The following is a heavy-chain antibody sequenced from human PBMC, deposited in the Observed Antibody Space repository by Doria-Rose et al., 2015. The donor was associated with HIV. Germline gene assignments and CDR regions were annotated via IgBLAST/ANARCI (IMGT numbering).Heavy chain of an antibody. V-gene: IGHV4-34*01. CDR3: ARRPPYSSSWKY. D-gene: IGHD6-13*01. CDR1: GGSFSGYY. J-gene: IGHJ4*02. Sequence: QVQLQQWGAGLLKPSETLSLTCAVYGGSFSGYYWSWIRQSPGKGLQWIGEINHSGNSNYNPSLNSRVTVSVDTSKNQFSLKRRSVPAADTAVYYCARRPPYSSSWKYWGQGTLVTVSS. CDR2: INHSGNS.